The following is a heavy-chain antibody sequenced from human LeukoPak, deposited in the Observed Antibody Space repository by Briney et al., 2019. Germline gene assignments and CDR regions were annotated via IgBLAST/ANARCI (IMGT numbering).Heavy chain of an antibody. Sequence: YAXSWVRQAPGKGLEKISSISGSGDSTFHADSVKGRFTISRDNSKNTLYLHMNNLRVEDTAVYYCAKYDLSSSWTRTGFEYWGQGTLVTVSS. CDR2: ISGSGDST. CDR1: YA. V-gene: IGHV3-23*01. D-gene: IGHD2-2*01. CDR3: AKYDLSSSWTRTGFEY. J-gene: IGHJ4*02.